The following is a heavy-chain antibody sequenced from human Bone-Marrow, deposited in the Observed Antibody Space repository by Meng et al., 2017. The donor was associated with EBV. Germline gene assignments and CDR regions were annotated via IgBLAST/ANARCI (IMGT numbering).Heavy chain of an antibody. V-gene: IGHV1-69*01. Sequence: VRLGRSGAGLKKPGSSVMVACKTSAGTFRGDAISWVRQGPGQGLVWMGGLIPMTGVAHYAQKFQDRVSIIADESTSTHYLELSSLRSEDTAIYFCASESGRGFTPDYWGQGTLVTVSS. CDR2: LIPMTGVA. CDR1: AGTFRGDA. J-gene: IGHJ4*02. CDR3: ASESGRGFTPDY. D-gene: IGHD3-10*01.